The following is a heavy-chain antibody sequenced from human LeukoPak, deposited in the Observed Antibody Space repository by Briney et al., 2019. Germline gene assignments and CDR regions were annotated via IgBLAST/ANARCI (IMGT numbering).Heavy chain of an antibody. V-gene: IGHV3-48*03. Sequence: PGGSLRLSCAASGFTFSSYEMNWVRQAPGKGLEGVSYINTGGSTIYYADSVKGRFTISRDNAKNSLYLQMNSLRAEDTAVYYCARDSYSSSWYSYYYYMDVWGKGTTVTISS. D-gene: IGHD6-13*01. CDR3: ARDSYSSSWYSYYYYMDV. CDR1: GFTFSSYE. CDR2: INTGGSTI. J-gene: IGHJ6*03.